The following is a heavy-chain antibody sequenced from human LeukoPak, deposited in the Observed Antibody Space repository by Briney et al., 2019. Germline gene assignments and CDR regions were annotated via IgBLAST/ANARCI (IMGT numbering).Heavy chain of an antibody. V-gene: IGHV3-23*01. CDR2: ISGSGGDT. J-gene: IGHJ4*02. CDR1: GFTFRSHA. CDR3: ATWNLVDY. Sequence: GGSLRLSCAASGFTFRSHAMSWVRQAPGRGLEWVSAISGSGGDTSYADSVKGRITISRDNSKNTLYLQMNSLRAEDTAIYYCATWNLVDYWGQGTLVTVSS. D-gene: IGHD1-1*01.